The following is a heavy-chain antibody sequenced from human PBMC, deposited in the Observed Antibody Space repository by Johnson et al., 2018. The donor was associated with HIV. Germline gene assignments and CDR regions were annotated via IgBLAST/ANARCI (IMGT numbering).Heavy chain of an antibody. Sequence: VQLVESGGGLVQPGRSLRLSCTTSRFTFGHYAMHWVRQAHGKGLEWVGFFRSKAYGGPTQYASSVNSRLTIPRDDSKSIAYLQMNSLKTEDTAVYYCTRDFSSGWYSARVAFDIWGQGTRVTVSS. J-gene: IGHJ3*02. CDR2: FRSKAYGGPT. CDR3: TRDFSSGWYSARVAFDI. V-gene: IGHV3-49*04. CDR1: RFTFGHYA. D-gene: IGHD6-19*01.